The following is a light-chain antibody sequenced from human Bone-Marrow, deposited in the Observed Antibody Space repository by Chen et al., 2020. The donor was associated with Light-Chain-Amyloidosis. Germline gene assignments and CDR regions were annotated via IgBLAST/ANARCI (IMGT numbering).Light chain of an antibody. CDR1: NIGSTS. V-gene: IGLV3-21*02. CDR2: DDR. J-gene: IGLJ3*02. Sequence: SYVLTQPSSVSVAPGQTATIACGGNNIGSTSVHWYQQTPGQDPLLVVYDDRYRPSGIPERLSGSNSGNTATLTISRVEAGNEADYYCQVWDRSSDRPVFGGGTKLTVL. CDR3: QVWDRSSDRPV.